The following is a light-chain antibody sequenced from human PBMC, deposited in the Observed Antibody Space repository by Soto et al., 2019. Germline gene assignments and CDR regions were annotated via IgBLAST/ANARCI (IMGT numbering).Light chain of an antibody. CDR2: SAS. CDR3: QQYKDEPFT. CDR1: QTLDNT. V-gene: IGKV3-15*01. J-gene: IGKJ2*01. Sequence: ETVMTQSPATLSVSPGDRATLSCRASQTLDNTLAWYQQRPGQAPTLLIYSASTRATGVPARFSGSGSGTQFTLPISSLQSEDFAMYYCQQYKDEPFTFGQGTNLEIK.